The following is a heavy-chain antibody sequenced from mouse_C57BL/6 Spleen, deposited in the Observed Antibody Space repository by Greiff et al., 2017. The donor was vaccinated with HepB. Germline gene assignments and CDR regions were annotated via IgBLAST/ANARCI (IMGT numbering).Heavy chain of an antibody. CDR1: GYTFTDYY. Sequence: EVQLQQSGPELVKPGASVKISCKASGYTFTDYYMNWVKQSHGKSLEWIGDINPNNGGTSYNQKFKGKATLTVDKSSSTAYMELRSLTSEDSAVYYCARSVYDYGGGDYWGQGTTLTVSS. CDR3: ARSVYDYGGGDY. V-gene: IGHV1-26*01. CDR2: INPNNGGT. D-gene: IGHD2-4*01. J-gene: IGHJ2*01.